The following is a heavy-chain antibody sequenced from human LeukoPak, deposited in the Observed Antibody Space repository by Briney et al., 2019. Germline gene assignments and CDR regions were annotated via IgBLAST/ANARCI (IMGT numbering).Heavy chain of an antibody. D-gene: IGHD3-22*01. CDR2: IRSNVFGGTT. V-gene: IGHV3-49*04. CDR3: TKLHFHGSSGYYTLLPLGAFDI. CDR1: GFRFDDNA. J-gene: IGHJ3*02. Sequence: GGSLRLSCETSGFRFDDNAMSWVRQAPGKGLEWVGLIRSNVFGGTTEYAASVRGRFSISRDDSKSIAYLQMNSLKTEDSAIYYCTKLHFHGSSGYYTLLPLGAFDIWGQGTMVTVSS.